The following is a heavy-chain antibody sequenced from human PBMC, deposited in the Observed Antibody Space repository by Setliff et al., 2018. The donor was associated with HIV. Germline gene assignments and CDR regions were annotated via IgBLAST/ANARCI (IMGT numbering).Heavy chain of an antibody. CDR1: GFSITTGYS. CDR2: ISHTGSA. CDR3: AKMGDYYDGSGYNYPFNI. Sequence: SETLSLTCAVSGFSITTGYSWGWIRQPAGTGLEWIGTISHTGSANYSPSLESRATISLDTSTNHFSLRLASVTAADTAVYFCAKMGDYYDGSGYNYPFNIWGQGTQVTVSS. V-gene: IGHV4-38-2*01. J-gene: IGHJ4*02. D-gene: IGHD3-22*01.